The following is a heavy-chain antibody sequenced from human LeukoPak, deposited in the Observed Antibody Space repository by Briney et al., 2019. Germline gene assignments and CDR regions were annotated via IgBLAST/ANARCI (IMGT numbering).Heavy chain of an antibody. V-gene: IGHV1-69*13. CDR3: ASGRVYDSSGLDAFDI. CDR2: IIPIFGTA. D-gene: IGHD3-22*01. Sequence: SVKVSCKASGYTFTSYGISWVRQAPGQGLEWMGGIIPIFGTANYAQKFQGRVTITADESTSTAYMELSSLRSEDTAVYYCASGRVYDSSGLDAFDIWGQGTMVTVSS. J-gene: IGHJ3*02. CDR1: GYTFTSYG.